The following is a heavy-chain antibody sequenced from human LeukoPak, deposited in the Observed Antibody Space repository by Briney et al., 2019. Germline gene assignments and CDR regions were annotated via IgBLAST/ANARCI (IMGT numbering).Heavy chain of an antibody. J-gene: IGHJ4*02. V-gene: IGHV1-2*02. CDR1: GYTFTGYY. CDR2: INPNNGGT. D-gene: IGHD1-26*01. Sequence: ASVKVSCKASGYTFTGYYMHWVRQAPAQGLEWMGWINPNNGGTNYAQKFQGRVTMTSDTSISTAYMELSRLRSDDTAVYYCVRDPSEVGALWGQGSLVTVSS. CDR3: VRDPSEVGAL.